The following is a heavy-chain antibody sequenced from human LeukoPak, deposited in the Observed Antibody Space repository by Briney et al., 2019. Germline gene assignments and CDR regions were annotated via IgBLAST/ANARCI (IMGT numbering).Heavy chain of an antibody. D-gene: IGHD3-10*01. V-gene: IGHV1-2*02. CDR2: INPKSGDP. J-gene: IGHJ4*02. CDR1: GYRFTGYY. Sequence: ASVKVSCKTSGYRFTGYYMHWVRQAPGQGLEWMGWINPKSGDPIYVQRFQGRVTLTRDTSIDTVYLELSSLKSDDTAVYYCARVPVSGSYYNTFDYWGQGTLVTVSS. CDR3: ARVPVSGSYYNTFDY.